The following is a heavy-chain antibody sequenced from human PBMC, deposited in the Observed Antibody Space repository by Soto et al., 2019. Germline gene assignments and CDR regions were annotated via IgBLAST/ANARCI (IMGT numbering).Heavy chain of an antibody. CDR3: ARDDSGYDFDY. J-gene: IGHJ4*02. CDR1: GFTFSSYS. Sequence: QTLGSLRLSCAASGFTFSSYSMNWVRQAPGKGLEWVSYISSSGSTIYYADSVKGRFTISRDNAKNSLYLQMNSLRAEDTAVYYCARDDSGYDFDYWGQGTLVTVSS. CDR2: ISSSGSTI. V-gene: IGHV3-48*04. D-gene: IGHD5-12*01.